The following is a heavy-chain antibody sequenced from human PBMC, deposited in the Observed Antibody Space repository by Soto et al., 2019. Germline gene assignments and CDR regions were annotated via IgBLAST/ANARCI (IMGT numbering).Heavy chain of an antibody. CDR1: GFTVYSKY. V-gene: IGHV3-53*01. D-gene: IGHD1-26*01. CDR3: ARDGGSYGVDAFDI. J-gene: IGHJ3*02. Sequence: PGGSLGLSCAASGFTVYSKYMSWVRQAPGKGLEWVSVIYSGGSTYYADSVKGRFTISRDNSKNTLYLQMNSLRAEDTAVYYCARDGGSYGVDAFDIWGQGTMVTVSS. CDR2: IYSGGST.